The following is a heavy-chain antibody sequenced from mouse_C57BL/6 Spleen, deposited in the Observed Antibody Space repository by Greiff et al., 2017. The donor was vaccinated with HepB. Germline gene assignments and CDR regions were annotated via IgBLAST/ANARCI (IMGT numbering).Heavy chain of an antibody. CDR2: INPSTGGT. V-gene: IGHV1-42*01. J-gene: IGHJ2*01. D-gene: IGHD1-1*01. CDR3: ARYYYGRSYYFDY. Sequence: VQLQQSGPELVKPGASVKISCKASGYSFTGYYMNWVKQSPEKSLEWIGEINPSTGGTTYNQKFKAKATLTVDKSSSTAYMQLKSPTSEDSAVYYCARYYYGRSYYFDYWGQGTTLTVSS. CDR1: GYSFTGYY.